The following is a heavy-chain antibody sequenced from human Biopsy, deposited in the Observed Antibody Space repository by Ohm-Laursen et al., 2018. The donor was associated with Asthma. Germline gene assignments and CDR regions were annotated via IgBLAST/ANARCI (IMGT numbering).Heavy chain of an antibody. CDR1: GGTFSSDA. Sequence: SSVKVSCKASGGTFSSDAIGWMRQAPGQRLEWMGWVNTGNGDTKYSQKFQGRVTITRDTSASTAYMELRSLRSEDTATYYCARTYYDFLTGQVKDVFGVWGQGTMVAVSS. D-gene: IGHD3-9*01. V-gene: IGHV1-3*04. CDR3: ARTYYDFLTGQVKDVFGV. CDR2: VNTGNGDT. J-gene: IGHJ3*01.